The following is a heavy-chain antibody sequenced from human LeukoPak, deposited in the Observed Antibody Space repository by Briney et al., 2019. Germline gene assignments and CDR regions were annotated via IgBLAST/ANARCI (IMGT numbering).Heavy chain of an antibody. CDR2: IYYSGST. CDR1: GGSMSSYY. D-gene: IGHD1-7*01. J-gene: IGHJ4*02. V-gene: IGHV4-59*08. Sequence: SETLSLTCTVSGGSMSSYYWNWIRQPPGKGLEWIGYIYYSGSTKYNPSLKSRVTISVDTSKNQFSLKLSSVTAADTAVYYCARYPLGNYLDYWGQGTLVTVSS. CDR3: ARYPLGNYLDY.